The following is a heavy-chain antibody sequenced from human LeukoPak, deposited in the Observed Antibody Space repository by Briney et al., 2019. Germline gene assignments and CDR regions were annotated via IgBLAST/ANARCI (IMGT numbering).Heavy chain of an antibody. CDR1: GYTFTGYY. J-gene: IGHJ4*02. V-gene: IGHV1-2*02. CDR3: ARDSGARGSESYLIAY. Sequence: GASVKVSCKASGYTFTGYYMHWVRQAPGQGLEWMGWINPNSGGTNYAQKLQGRVTMTRDTSISTAYMELSRLRSDDTAVYYCARDSGARGSESYLIAYWGQGTLVTVSS. CDR2: INPNSGGT. D-gene: IGHD3-10*01.